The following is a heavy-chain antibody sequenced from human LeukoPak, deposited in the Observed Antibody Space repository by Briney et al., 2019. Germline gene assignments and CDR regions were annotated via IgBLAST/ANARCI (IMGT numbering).Heavy chain of an antibody. J-gene: IGHJ5*02. CDR1: GVSISSYY. D-gene: IGHD6-13*01. Sequence: KSSETLSLTCTVSGVSISSYYWSWIRQPPGKGLEWIGYVYYSGSTKYNPSLKSRVTISEDTSKNQFSLKLSSVTAADTAVYYCARDLAAAGTIDPWGQGTLVTVSS. CDR2: VYYSGST. CDR3: ARDLAAAGTIDP. V-gene: IGHV4-59*01.